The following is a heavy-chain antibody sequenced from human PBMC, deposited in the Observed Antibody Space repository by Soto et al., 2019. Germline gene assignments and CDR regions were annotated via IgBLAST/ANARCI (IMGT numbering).Heavy chain of an antibody. CDR1: GFTFSSYA. J-gene: IGHJ4*02. CDR3: ARGLYSNGPVTFDY. V-gene: IGHV3-30-3*01. CDR2: ISYDGSNK. D-gene: IGHD6-19*01. Sequence: ESGGGVVQPGRSLRLSCAASGFTFSSYAMHWVRQAPGKGLEWVAVISYDGSNKYYADSVKGRFTISRDNSKNTLYLQMNSLRAEDTAVYYCARGLYSNGPVTFDYWGQGTLVTVSS.